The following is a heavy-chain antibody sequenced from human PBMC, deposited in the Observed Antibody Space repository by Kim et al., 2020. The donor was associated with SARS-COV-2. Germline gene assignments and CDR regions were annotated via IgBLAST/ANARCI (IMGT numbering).Heavy chain of an antibody. CDR2: IHASGST. V-gene: IGHV4-4*07. CDR1: GGSFSSYH. J-gene: IGHJ4*02. CDR3: ARQVAGTDRRFDY. Sequence: SSTLSLICTVSGGSFSSYHWSWIRQSAGRGLEWIGRIHASGSTNYNPSLKSRLTMSVDTSKHQMSLKLSSVTAADTAMYYCARQVAGTDRRFDYWGQGILVTVSS. D-gene: IGHD6-19*01.